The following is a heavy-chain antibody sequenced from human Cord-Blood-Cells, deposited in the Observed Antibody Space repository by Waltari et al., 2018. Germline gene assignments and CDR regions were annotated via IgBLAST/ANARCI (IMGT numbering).Heavy chain of an antibody. Sequence: QVQLQQWGAGLLKPSETLSLTCAVYGGSFSGYYWSWIRQPPGKGLEWIGEINHSGSTNDNPALKSRVTISVDTSKNQFSLKLSSLTAADTAVYYCARGPLPLWFMHNWFDPWGHGTLVTVSS. CDR2: INHSGST. V-gene: IGHV4-34*01. D-gene: IGHD3-10*01. J-gene: IGHJ5*02. CDR3: ARGPLPLWFMHNWFDP. CDR1: GGSFSGYY.